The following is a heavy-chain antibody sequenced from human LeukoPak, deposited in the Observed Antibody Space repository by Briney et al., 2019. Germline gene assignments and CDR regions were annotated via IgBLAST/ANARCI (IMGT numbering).Heavy chain of an antibody. V-gene: IGHV4-59*01. J-gene: IGHJ3*02. Sequence: SETLSLTRTVSGGSISSYYWSWIRQPPGKGLEWIGYIYYSGSTNYNPSLKSRVTISVDTSKNQFSLKLSSVTAADTAVYYCARGPDIVVVPAAKRNAFDIWGQGTMVTVSS. CDR3: ARGPDIVVVPAAKRNAFDI. CDR1: GGSISSYY. CDR2: IYYSGST. D-gene: IGHD2-2*01.